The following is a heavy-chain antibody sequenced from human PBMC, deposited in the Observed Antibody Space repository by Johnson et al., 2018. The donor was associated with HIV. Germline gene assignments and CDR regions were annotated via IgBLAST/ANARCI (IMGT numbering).Heavy chain of an antibody. CDR2: ISYDGNNK. V-gene: IGHV3-30-3*01. Sequence: QVQLVESGGGVVQPGRSLRLSCAASEFTFSSYAMHWVRQAPGKGLEWVAVISYDGNNKYYTDSVKGRFTISRDNSKNTLYLQMNSLRPDDTAVYYCARGGYSGYDGGAFDIWGQGTMVTVSS. D-gene: IGHD5-12*01. CDR1: EFTFSSYA. CDR3: ARGGYSGYDGGAFDI. J-gene: IGHJ3*02.